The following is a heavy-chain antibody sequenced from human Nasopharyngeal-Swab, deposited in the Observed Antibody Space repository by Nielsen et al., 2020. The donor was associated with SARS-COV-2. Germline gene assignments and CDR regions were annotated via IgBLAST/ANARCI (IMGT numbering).Heavy chain of an antibody. CDR3: AKGVVGIAAAGDWFDP. D-gene: IGHD6-13*01. CDR2: ISGSGGST. Sequence: GGSLRLSCAASGFTFSSYAMSWVRQAPGKGLEWVSAISGSGGSTYYADSVKGRFTIPRDNSKNTLYLQMNSLRAEDTAVYYCAKGVVGIAAAGDWFDPWGQGTLVTVSS. J-gene: IGHJ5*02. V-gene: IGHV3-23*01. CDR1: GFTFSSYA.